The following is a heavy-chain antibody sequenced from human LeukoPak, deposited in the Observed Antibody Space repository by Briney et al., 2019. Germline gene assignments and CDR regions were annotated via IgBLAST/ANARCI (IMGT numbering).Heavy chain of an antibody. V-gene: IGHV3-48*03. CDR3: ARENWELLSY. D-gene: IGHD1-26*01. Sequence: TGGSLRLSCAASGLTFSSYEMNWVRQAPGKGLEWVSYISSSGSTIYYADSVKGRFTISRDNAKNSLYLQMNSLRAEDTAVYYCARENWELLSYWGQGTLVTVSS. CDR1: GLTFSSYE. J-gene: IGHJ4*02. CDR2: ISSSGSTI.